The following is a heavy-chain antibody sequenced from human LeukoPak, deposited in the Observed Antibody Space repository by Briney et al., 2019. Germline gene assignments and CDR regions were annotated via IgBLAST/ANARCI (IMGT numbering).Heavy chain of an antibody. CDR2: IYSGGST. CDR3: ARIFRPYEFGEGGSFDY. D-gene: IGHD3-10*01. J-gene: IGHJ4*02. Sequence: PGGSPRLSCAASGFTVSSNYMSWVRQAPGKGPEWVSVIYSGGSTYYADSVKGRFTISRDNSKNTLYLQMNSLRAEDTAVYYCARIFRPYEFGEGGSFDYWGQGTLVTVSS. V-gene: IGHV3-66*02. CDR1: GFTVSSNY.